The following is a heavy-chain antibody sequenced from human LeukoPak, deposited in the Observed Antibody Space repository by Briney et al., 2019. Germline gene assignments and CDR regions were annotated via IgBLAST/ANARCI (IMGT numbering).Heavy chain of an antibody. CDR3: ASQTSGNYRYHFDC. CDR1: GFTFSSYG. V-gene: IGHV3-23*01. CDR2: ISGSGGST. Sequence: GGSLRLSCAASGFTFSSYGMSWVRQAPGKGLEWVSAISGSGGSTYYADSVKGRFTISRDNSKNTLYLQMNSLRAEDTAVYYCASQTSGNYRYHFDCWGQGTLVTVSS. J-gene: IGHJ4*02. D-gene: IGHD1-26*01.